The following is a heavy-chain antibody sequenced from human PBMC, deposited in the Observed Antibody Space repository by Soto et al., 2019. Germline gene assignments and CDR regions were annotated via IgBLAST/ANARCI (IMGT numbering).Heavy chain of an antibody. CDR3: VVRRSWWDYHY. V-gene: IGHV1-3*01. CDR2: INANNGNP. CDR1: GYTFTTYD. J-gene: IGHJ4*02. D-gene: IGHD6-13*01. Sequence: QVLLVQSGAEVKKPGASVQISCKASGYTFTTYDMHWVRQAPGQRLEWMGSINANNGNPKYSQRFQGRATFSRDRSQTSGHVDLSSLMSEGSGVGCCVVRRSWWDYHYWGQGNLVSVSS.